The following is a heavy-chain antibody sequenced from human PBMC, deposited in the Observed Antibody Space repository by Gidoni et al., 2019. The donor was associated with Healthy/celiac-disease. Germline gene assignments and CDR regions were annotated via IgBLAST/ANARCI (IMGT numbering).Heavy chain of an antibody. J-gene: IGHJ4*02. CDR2: INHSGST. CDR1: GGSFSGYY. D-gene: IGHD6-13*01. V-gene: IGHV4-34*01. CDR3: ASQPSVEQQLVS. Sequence: QVQLQQWGAGLLKPSETLSLTCAVYGGSFSGYYWSWIRQPPGKGLEWIGEINHSGSTNYNPSLKSRVPISVDTSKNQFSLKLSSVTAADTAVYSCASQPSVEQQLVSWGQGTLVTVSS.